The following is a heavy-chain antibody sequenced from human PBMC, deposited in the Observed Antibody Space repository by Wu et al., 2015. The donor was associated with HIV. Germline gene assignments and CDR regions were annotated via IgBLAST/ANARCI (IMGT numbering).Heavy chain of an antibody. V-gene: IGHV1-18*01. D-gene: IGHD3-10*01. CDR3: ARGPALLLWFGELLPTGYYFDY. Sequence: QVQLVQSGAEVKKPGASVKVSCKASGYTFTSYGISWVRQAPGQGLEWMGWISAYNGNTNYAQKLQGRVTMTTDTSTSTAYMELRSLRSDDTAVYYCARGPALLLWFGELLPTGYYFDYWGQGNRWSTVSS. CDR2: ISAYNGNT. J-gene: IGHJ4*02. CDR1: GYTFTSYG.